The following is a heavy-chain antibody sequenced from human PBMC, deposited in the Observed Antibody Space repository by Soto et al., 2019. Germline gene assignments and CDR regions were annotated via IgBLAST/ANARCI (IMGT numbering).Heavy chain of an antibody. Sequence: QVQLQESGPGLVKPSGTLSLSCAVSGGSVSNNNWWRWVRQSPGNGLEWIGGIHHSGGTSYNPSLESRATLSVDKSKNELSLRLNYVTAADTAVYYCTKNSAYALDYWGLGILVTVSS. D-gene: IGHD5-12*01. V-gene: IGHV4-4*02. CDR1: GGSVSNNNW. CDR2: IHHSGGT. J-gene: IGHJ4*02. CDR3: TKNSAYALDY.